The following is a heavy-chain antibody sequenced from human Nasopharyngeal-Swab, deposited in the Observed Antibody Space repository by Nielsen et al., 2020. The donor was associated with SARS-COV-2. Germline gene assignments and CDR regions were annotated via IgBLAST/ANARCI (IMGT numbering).Heavy chain of an antibody. CDR3: ARGNQWLRYAFDI. V-gene: IGHV3-74*01. Sequence: GESLKISCAASGFTFSSYWMHWVRQAPGEGLVWVSRMNSDGSRTSYADSVKGRFTISRENAKNSLYLQMNSLRAGDTAVYYCARGNQWLRYAFDIWGQGTMVTVSS. CDR2: MNSDGSRT. CDR1: GFTFSSYW. J-gene: IGHJ3*02. D-gene: IGHD6-19*01.